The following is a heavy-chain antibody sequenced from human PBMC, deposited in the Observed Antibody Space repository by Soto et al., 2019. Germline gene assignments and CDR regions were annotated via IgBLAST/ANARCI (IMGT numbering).Heavy chain of an antibody. CDR2: ISSTTNYI. CDR3: ARESEDLTSNFDY. V-gene: IGHV3-21*01. Sequence: PGGSLRLSCAASGFTFTRYSINWGRQAPGKGLEWVSSISSTTNYIYYADSMKGRFTVSRDNAKNSVYLEMNSLSAEDTAVYYCARESEDLTSNFDYWGQGTLVTVSS. J-gene: IGHJ4*02. CDR1: GFTFTRYS.